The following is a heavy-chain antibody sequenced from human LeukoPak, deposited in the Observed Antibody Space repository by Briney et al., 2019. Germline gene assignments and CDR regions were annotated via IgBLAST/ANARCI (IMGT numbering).Heavy chain of an antibody. CDR1: GFTFSSYG. Sequence: PGRSLRLSCAASGFTFSSYGMHWVRQAPGKGLEWVAVISYDGSNKYYADSVKGRFTISRDNSKNTLYLQMNSLRAEDTAVYYCASEIRGYSYGYSRAYYYYGMDVWGQGTTVTVSS. D-gene: IGHD5-18*01. CDR3: ASEIRGYSYGYSRAYYYYGMDV. J-gene: IGHJ6*02. CDR2: ISYDGSNK. V-gene: IGHV3-30*03.